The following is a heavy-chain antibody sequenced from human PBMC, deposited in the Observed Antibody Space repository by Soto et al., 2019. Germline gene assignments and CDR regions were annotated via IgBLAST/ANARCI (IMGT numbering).Heavy chain of an antibody. V-gene: IGHV1-18*01. CDR2: ISAYNGNT. CDR3: ARDDGGCSSTSCYLSVWFDP. CDR1: GYTFTSYG. J-gene: IGHJ5*02. Sequence: ASVKVSCKASGYTFTSYGISWVRQAPGQGLEWMGWISAYNGNTNYAQKLQGRVTMTTDTSTSTAYMELRSLRSDDTAVYYCARDDGGCSSTSCYLSVWFDPWGQGTLVTVSS. D-gene: IGHD2-2*01.